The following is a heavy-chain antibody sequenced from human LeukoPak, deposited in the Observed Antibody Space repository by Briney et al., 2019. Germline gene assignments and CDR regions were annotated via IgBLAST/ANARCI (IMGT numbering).Heavy chain of an antibody. CDR3: ARVAGSGGNWFDP. CDR2: IYYSGTT. CDR1: GDSISSSTAY. J-gene: IGHJ5*02. V-gene: IGHV4-39*07. D-gene: IGHD3-10*01. Sequence: SETLSLTCTVSGDSISSSTAYWGWLRQPPGKGLEWIGNIYYSGTTYYNPSLKSRVTISVDTSKNQFSLKLSSVTAADTAVYYCARVAGSGGNWFDPWGQGTLVTVSS.